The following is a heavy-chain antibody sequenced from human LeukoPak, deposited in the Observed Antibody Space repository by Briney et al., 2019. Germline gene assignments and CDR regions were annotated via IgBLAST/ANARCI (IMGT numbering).Heavy chain of an antibody. CDR3: ARALPVGATGYFQH. Sequence: PSETLSLTCTVSGGSINNGGYYWSWIRQHPGKGLEWIGYIYYSGSSYYNPSLRSRVTISVDTSKNQFSLKLSSVTAADTAVYYCARALPVGATGYFQHWGQGTLVTVSS. J-gene: IGHJ1*01. V-gene: IGHV4-30-4*01. CDR2: IYYSGSS. D-gene: IGHD1-26*01. CDR1: GGSINNGGYY.